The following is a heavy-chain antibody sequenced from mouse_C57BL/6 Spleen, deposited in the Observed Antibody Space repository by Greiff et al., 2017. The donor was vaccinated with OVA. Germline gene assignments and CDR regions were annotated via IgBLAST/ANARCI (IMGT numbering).Heavy chain of an antibody. CDR3: ERWGELYAMDY. CDR1: GYTFTSYW. J-gene: IGHJ4*01. V-gene: IGHV1-7*01. CDR2: INPSSGYT. Sequence: VQLQQPGAELAKPGASVKLSCKASGYTFTSYWMHWVKQRPGQGLEWIGYINPSSGYTKYNQKFKDKATLTADKSSSTAYMQLSSLTYEDSAVYFCERWGELYAMDYWGQGTSVTVSS.